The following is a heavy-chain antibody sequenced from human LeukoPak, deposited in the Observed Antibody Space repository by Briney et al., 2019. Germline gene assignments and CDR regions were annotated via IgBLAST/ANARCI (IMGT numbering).Heavy chain of an antibody. D-gene: IGHD6-19*01. V-gene: IGHV1-2*02. CDR2: INPNSGDT. Sequence: ASVKVSCKASGYSFTCYYIHWVRQAPGQGLEGMAWINPNSGDTNFAQKFQGRVTMTRDTSISTAYMELSRLRSDDTAMYYCARLGSGYSSGWYEGYWGQGTLVTVSS. J-gene: IGHJ4*02. CDR1: GYSFTCYY. CDR3: ARLGSGYSSGWYEGY.